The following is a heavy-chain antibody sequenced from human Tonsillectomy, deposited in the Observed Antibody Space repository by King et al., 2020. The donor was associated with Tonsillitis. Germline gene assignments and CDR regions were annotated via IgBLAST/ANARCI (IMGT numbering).Heavy chain of an antibody. CDR2: ISGSGGST. CDR3: AKXXVFWRXHGMXV. D-gene: IGHD3-3*01. CDR1: GFTFISYA. J-gene: IGHJ6*02. V-gene: IGHV3-23*04. Sequence: VQLVESGGGLIQPGGSLRLSCAASGFTFISYAMSXVRQAPGKGLEWVSGISGSGGSTYYADSVKGRFAISRDNSKNTLYLQMNRLRAEATAVYYCAKXXVFWRXHGMXVWGXXTTVTVS.